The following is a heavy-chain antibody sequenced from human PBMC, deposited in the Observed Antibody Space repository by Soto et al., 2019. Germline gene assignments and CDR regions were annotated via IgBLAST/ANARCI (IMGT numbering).Heavy chain of an antibody. Sequence: QVQLQESGPGLVKPSQTLSLTCTVSGGSISSGDYYWSWIRQPPGKGLEWIGYIYYSGSTYYNPSLMSRVTITVYTSQNQFSLTLSSATGADTAVYYCATVRHINASDIWGQGTVVTVSS. CDR1: GGSISSGDYY. D-gene: IGHD1-20*01. J-gene: IGHJ3*02. CDR3: ATVRHINASDI. V-gene: IGHV4-30-4*01. CDR2: IYYSGST.